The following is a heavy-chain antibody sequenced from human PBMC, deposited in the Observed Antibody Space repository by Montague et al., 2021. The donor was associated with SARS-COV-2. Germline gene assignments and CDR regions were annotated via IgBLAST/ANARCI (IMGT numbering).Heavy chain of an antibody. Sequence: SLRLSCAASGFTFSSYWMHWVRQAPGKGLVWVSRIYSDGSNTSYAASVKGRFTISRDNAKNTLYLQMNSLRAEDTAVYYCAVDDILTGYYDEYGMDVWGQGTTVTVSS. CDR2: IYSDGSNT. J-gene: IGHJ6*02. D-gene: IGHD3-9*01. V-gene: IGHV3-74*01. CDR1: GFTFSSYW. CDR3: AVDDILTGYYDEYGMDV.